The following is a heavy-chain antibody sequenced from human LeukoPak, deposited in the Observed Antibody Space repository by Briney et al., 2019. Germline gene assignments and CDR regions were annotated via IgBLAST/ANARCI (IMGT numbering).Heavy chain of an antibody. Sequence: GGSLRLSCSASGFSFDTYAMSWFRQAPGKGPEWVGFIRSKAYGGTPEYAASIKGRFTMSRDDSQGVAYLQMNSLKIEDTAVYYCTRDSMIAVPAYDIWGQGTMVTVSS. CDR3: TRDSMIAVPAYDI. CDR1: GFSFDTYA. D-gene: IGHD3-22*01. J-gene: IGHJ3*02. CDR2: IRSKAYGGTP. V-gene: IGHV3-49*03.